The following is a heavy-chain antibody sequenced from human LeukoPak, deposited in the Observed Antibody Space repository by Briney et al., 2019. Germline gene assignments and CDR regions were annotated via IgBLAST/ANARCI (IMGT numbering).Heavy chain of an antibody. Sequence: ASVKVSCKASGYTFTSYDINWVRQATGQGLEWMGWISAYNGNTNYAQKLQGRVTMTRDTSTSTVYMELSSLRSEDTAVYYCARGDIVVVPAALYYYYYGMDVWGQGTLVTVSS. CDR3: ARGDIVVVPAALYYYYYGMDV. CDR1: GYTFTSYD. V-gene: IGHV1-18*01. CDR2: ISAYNGNT. D-gene: IGHD2-2*01. J-gene: IGHJ6*02.